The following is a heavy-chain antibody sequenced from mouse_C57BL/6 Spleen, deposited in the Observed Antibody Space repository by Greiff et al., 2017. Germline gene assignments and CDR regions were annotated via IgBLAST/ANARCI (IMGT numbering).Heavy chain of an antibody. J-gene: IGHJ1*03. Sequence: QVQLQQPGAELVRPGASVTLSCKASGYTFTDYEMHWVKQTPVHGLEWIGAIDPATGGTAYNQKFKGKAILTADKSSSTAYMELLSLTSEDSAVYYCTRGEYDWYFDVWGTGTTVTVSS. V-gene: IGHV1-15*01. CDR3: TRGEYDWYFDV. CDR1: GYTFTDYE. D-gene: IGHD5-1*01. CDR2: IDPATGGT.